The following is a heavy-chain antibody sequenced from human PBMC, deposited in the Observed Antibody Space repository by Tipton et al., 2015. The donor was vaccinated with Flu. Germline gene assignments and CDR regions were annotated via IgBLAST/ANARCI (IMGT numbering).Heavy chain of an antibody. J-gene: IGHJ4*01. V-gene: IGHV4-39*07. Sequence: TLSLTCTVSGGSISSSSYYWSWIRQPPGKGLEWVGEINHSGTTNYNPSLTSRVTISADTSKKQFSLRLTSVTAADTAVYYCASKVANWGLWEPLDYWGHGTLVTVS. D-gene: IGHD7-27*01. CDR3: ASKVANWGLWEPLDY. CDR2: INHSGTT. CDR1: GGSISSSSYY.